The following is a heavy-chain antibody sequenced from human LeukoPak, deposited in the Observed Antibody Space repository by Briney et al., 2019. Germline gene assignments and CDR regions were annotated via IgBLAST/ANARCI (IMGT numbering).Heavy chain of an antibody. Sequence: GGSLRLSCAASGFTFSSYGMHWVRQAPGKGLEWVAVIWYDGSNKFYADSVKGRFTISRDNSKNTLYLQMKSLRAEDTAVYYCARGHDSSGYCFNYWGQGTLVTVSS. D-gene: IGHD3-22*01. CDR3: ARGHDSSGYCFNY. CDR2: IWYDGSNK. J-gene: IGHJ4*02. V-gene: IGHV3-33*01. CDR1: GFTFSSYG.